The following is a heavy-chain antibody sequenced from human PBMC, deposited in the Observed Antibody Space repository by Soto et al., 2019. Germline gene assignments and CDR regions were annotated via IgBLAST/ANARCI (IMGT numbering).Heavy chain of an antibody. D-gene: IGHD2-2*02. CDR3: AKDPYTSALDY. Sequence: SLRLSCAASGFTFSSYGMHWVRQAPGKGLEWVAVISYDGSNKYYADSVKGRFTISRDNSKNTLYLQMNSLRAEDTAVYYCAKDPYTSALDYWGQGTLVTVSS. V-gene: IGHV3-30*18. CDR1: GFTFSSYG. CDR2: ISYDGSNK. J-gene: IGHJ4*02.